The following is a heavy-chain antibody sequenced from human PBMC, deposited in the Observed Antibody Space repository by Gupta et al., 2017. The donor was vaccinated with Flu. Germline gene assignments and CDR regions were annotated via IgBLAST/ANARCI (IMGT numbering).Heavy chain of an antibody. CDR3: AKDPLAGIAVAGYFDY. Sequence: EVHLLVSGGVLVQTGGSLRLCCAASVFTLSSYAMRWVRQSPGKGLEWVSAISGSGGSTYYADSVKGRFTISRDNSKNTLYLQMNSLRAEDTAVYYCAKDPLAGIAVAGYFDYWGQGTLVTVSS. CDR1: VFTLSSYA. D-gene: IGHD6-19*01. CDR2: ISGSGGST. V-gene: IGHV3-23*01. J-gene: IGHJ4*02.